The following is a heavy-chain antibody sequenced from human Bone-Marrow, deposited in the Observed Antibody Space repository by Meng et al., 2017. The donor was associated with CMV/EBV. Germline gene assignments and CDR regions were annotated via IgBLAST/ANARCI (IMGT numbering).Heavy chain of an antibody. CDR3: ARDHSSSWYGWYFDL. CDR1: GYSISSGYY. CDR2: IYHSGST. Sequence: SETLSLTCTVSGYSISSGYYWGWIRQPPGKGLEWIGSIYHSGSTYYNPSLKSRVTISVDTSKNQFSLKLSSVTAADTAVYYCARDHSSSWYGWYFDLWGRGTLVTVSS. D-gene: IGHD6-13*01. J-gene: IGHJ2*01. V-gene: IGHV4-38-2*02.